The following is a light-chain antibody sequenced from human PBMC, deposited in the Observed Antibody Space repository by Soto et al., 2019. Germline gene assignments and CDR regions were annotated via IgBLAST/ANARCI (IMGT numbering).Light chain of an antibody. V-gene: IGLV2-11*01. CDR3: CAYADTFYV. CDR1: SSDVGSYKD. J-gene: IGLJ1*01. CDR2: DVS. Sequence: QSVLTQPRSVSGSPGQSVTISCTGTSSDVGSYKDVSWYQHHPCKFPKLMIYDVSERPSGVPDRFSGSKSGNTASLTISGLQAEDEANYYCCAYADTFYVFGTGTKVTVL.